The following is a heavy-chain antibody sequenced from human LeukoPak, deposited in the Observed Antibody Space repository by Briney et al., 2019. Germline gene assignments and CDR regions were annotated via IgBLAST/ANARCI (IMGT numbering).Heavy chain of an antibody. J-gene: IGHJ6*03. CDR3: AITASGVRGGGYYYMDV. CDR1: GVSISSYY. CDR2: IYYSGST. V-gene: IGHV4-59*12. D-gene: IGHD3-10*01. Sequence: SETLSLTCTVSGVSISSYYWSWIRQPPGKGLEWIGYIYYSGSTNYNPSLKSRVTISVDTSKNQFSLKLSSVTAADTAVYYCAITASGVRGGGYYYMDVWGKGTTVTISS.